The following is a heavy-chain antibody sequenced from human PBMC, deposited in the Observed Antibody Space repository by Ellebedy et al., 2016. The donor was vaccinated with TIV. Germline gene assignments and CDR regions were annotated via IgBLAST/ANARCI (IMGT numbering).Heavy chain of an antibody. Sequence: SQTLSLTCAISGDSVSSGGPTWNWIRQSPSRGLGWLGRTYYRSKWYNEYAISVRSRITISPHTSKNQFSLQLDSVTPEDTAVYYCARSSNYAFDFWGQGTLVTVTS. CDR3: ARSSNYAFDF. J-gene: IGHJ4*02. D-gene: IGHD6-13*01. CDR2: TYYRSKWYN. CDR1: GDSVSSGGPT. V-gene: IGHV6-1*01.